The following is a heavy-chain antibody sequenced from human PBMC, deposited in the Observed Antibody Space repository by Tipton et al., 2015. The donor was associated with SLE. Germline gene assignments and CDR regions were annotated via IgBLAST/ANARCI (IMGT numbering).Heavy chain of an antibody. CDR1: GYTFTGYY. CDR2: INPNSGGT. J-gene: IGHJ4*02. Sequence: QSGAEVKKPGASVKVSCKASGYTFTGYYMHWVRQAPGQGLEWMGWINPNSGGTNYAQKFQCKVTMTRDKSISTAYMELSRLRSDDAAVYYCARDGGGSSGGPPGYWGQGSLVTVSS. V-gene: IGHV1-2*02. D-gene: IGHD4-23*01. CDR3: ARDGGGSSGGPPGY.